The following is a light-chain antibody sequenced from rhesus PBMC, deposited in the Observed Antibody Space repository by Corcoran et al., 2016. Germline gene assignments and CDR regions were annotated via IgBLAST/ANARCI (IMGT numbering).Light chain of an antibody. CDR3: QQYSSSPLT. Sequence: DIQMTQSPSSLSASVGDTVTITCRASQSISSWLAWYQQKPGKAPKLQIYKASTLQRVVPSRFSGRGSGTDFTLSISSLHSEDFTTYYCQQYSSSPLTFGGGTKVEIK. CDR2: KAS. V-gene: IGKV1-22*01. CDR1: QSISSW. J-gene: IGKJ4*01.